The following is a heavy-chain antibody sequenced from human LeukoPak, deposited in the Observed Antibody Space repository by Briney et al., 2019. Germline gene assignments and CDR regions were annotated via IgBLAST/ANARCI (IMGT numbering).Heavy chain of an antibody. Sequence: PSETLSLTCTVSGGSISSGGYYWSWIRQHPGKGLEWIGYIYYSGSTYYNPSLKSRVTISVDTSKNQFSLKLSSVTAADTAVYYCAIIPRAAAGPSARSPFHYWGQGTLVTVSS. CDR1: GGSISSGGYY. CDR3: AIIPRAAAGPSARSPFHY. D-gene: IGHD6-13*01. CDR2: IYYSGST. V-gene: IGHV4-31*03. J-gene: IGHJ4*02.